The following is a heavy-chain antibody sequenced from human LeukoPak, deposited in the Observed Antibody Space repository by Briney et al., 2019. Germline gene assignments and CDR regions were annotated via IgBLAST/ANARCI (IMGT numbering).Heavy chain of an antibody. J-gene: IGHJ5*02. Sequence: SQTLSLTCTVSGGSISSGDYYWSWIRPPPGKGLEWIGYIYYSGSTYYNPSLKSRVTISVDTSKDQFSLKLSSVTAADTAVYYCAREEGNWFDPWGQGTLVTVSS. CDR1: GGSISSGDYY. CDR3: AREEGNWFDP. CDR2: IYYSGST. V-gene: IGHV4-30-4*08.